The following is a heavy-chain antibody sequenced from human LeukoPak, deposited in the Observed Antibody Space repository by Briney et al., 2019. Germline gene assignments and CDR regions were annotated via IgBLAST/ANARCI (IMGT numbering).Heavy chain of an antibody. V-gene: IGHV1-69*05. CDR3: ASREAFDI. J-gene: IGHJ3*02. CDR2: IIPIFGTA. CDR1: GGTFSSYA. Sequence: SVKVSCKATGGTFSSYAISWVRQAPGQGLEWMGMIIPIFGTANYAQKFQGRVTITTDESTSTAYMELSSLRSEDTAVYYCASREAFDIWGQGTMVTVSS.